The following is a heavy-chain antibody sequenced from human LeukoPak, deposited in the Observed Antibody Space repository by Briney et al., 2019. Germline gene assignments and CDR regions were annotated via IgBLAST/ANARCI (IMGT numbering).Heavy chain of an antibody. Sequence: TGGSLRLSCAASGFTFDDYAMHWVRQAPGKGLEWVSGISWNSGSIGYADSVKGRLTISRDNAKNSLYLQMNSLRAEDTALYYCAKDRSATEDAFDIWGQGTMVTVSS. V-gene: IGHV3-9*01. D-gene: IGHD2-21*02. CDR1: GFTFDDYA. CDR2: ISWNSGSI. CDR3: AKDRSATEDAFDI. J-gene: IGHJ3*02.